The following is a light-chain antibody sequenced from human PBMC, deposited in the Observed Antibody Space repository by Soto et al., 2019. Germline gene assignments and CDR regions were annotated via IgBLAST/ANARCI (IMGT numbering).Light chain of an antibody. CDR2: AAS. J-gene: IGKJ1*01. CDR1: QSISSY. CDR3: QQSYSTPQT. Sequence: DIQMTQSPSSLSASVGDIVTIISRASQSISSYLNWYQQKPGKAPKLLIYAASSLQSGVPSRFSGSGSGTDFTLTISSLQPEDFATYYCQQSYSTPQTFGQGTKVDIK. V-gene: IGKV1-39*01.